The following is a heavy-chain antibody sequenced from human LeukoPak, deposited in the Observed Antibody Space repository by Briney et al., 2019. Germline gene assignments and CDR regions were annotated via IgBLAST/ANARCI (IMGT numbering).Heavy chain of an antibody. CDR1: GGSISSYY. J-gene: IGHJ4*02. Sequence: SETLSLTCTVSGGSISSYYWSWIRQPPGKGLEWIGYIYYSGSTNYNPSLKGRVTISVDTSKNQFSLKLSSVTAADTAVYYCARGQGRYSYGQVVDYWGQGTLVTVSS. CDR3: ARGQGRYSYGQVVDY. CDR2: IYYSGST. V-gene: IGHV4-59*12. D-gene: IGHD5-18*01.